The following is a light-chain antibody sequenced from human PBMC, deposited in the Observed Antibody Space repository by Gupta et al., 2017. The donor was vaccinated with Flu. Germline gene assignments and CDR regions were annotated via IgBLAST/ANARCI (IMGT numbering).Light chain of an antibody. Sequence: EIVLTQSPGTLSLSSGERATLSCRASQSVRSNYLAWYQQKPGQAPRLLIWGASNRVTGIPYKFSGGGSGTDFTLTIDRREPEDSAVYYCQQYGNSPQLTFGQGTRMEIK. V-gene: IGKV3-20*01. CDR2: GAS. CDR1: QSVRSNY. CDR3: QQYGNSPQLT. J-gene: IGKJ5*01.